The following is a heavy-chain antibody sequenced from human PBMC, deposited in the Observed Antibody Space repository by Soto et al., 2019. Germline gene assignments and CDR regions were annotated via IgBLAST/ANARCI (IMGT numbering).Heavy chain of an antibody. Sequence: ASVKVSCKASGYTFTSHGISWVRQAPGQGLEWMGWISAYNGDTNYAQKLQGRVTVTTDRSTSTAYMELRSLRSEDTAVYYCARMVRGSNIDYYHYMDVWGKGTTVTVS. V-gene: IGHV1-18*01. CDR3: ARMVRGSNIDYYHYMDV. CDR1: GYTFTSHG. CDR2: ISAYNGDT. J-gene: IGHJ6*03. D-gene: IGHD3-10*01.